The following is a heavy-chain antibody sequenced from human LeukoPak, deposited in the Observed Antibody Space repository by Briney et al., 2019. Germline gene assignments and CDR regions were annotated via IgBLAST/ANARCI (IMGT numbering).Heavy chain of an antibody. CDR3: ARHGSHNCHARCYYNGMDV. Sequence: GESLKISCRASGYSFSTYWIGWVRQMPGKGLEWMGIIYPGDSDTRYSPSFQGQVTISADKSISTAYLQWSSLKASDTATYYCARHGSHNCHARCYYNGMDVWGQGTTVTVSS. V-gene: IGHV5-51*01. J-gene: IGHJ6*02. CDR2: IYPGDSDT. CDR1: GYSFSTYW. D-gene: IGHD2-2*01.